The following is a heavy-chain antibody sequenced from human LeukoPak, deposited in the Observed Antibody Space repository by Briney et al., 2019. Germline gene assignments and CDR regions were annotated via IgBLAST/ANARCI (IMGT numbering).Heavy chain of an antibody. Sequence: SETLSLPCGVYGGSFSGHYWRWIRQPPGRGLEWIVEINHRGSPNYNPSRQGRDTISVDTHQNQLSPKQGSVSGADTAVYDCARGRGGLRFLGKSKYYYYMVVWGKATTVTVSS. J-gene: IGHJ6*03. CDR1: GGSFSGHY. D-gene: IGHD3-3*01. CDR3: ARGRGGLRFLGKSKYYYYMVV. CDR2: INHRGSP. V-gene: IGHV4-34*01.